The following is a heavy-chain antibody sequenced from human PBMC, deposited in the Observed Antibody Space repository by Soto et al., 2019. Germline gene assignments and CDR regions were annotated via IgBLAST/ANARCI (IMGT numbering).Heavy chain of an antibody. CDR3: ARERTGLYGLIDS. V-gene: IGHV3-21*05. D-gene: IGHD3-3*01. CDR1: GFSFSDYS. J-gene: IGHJ4*02. CDR2: ISSSGSYI. Sequence: PGGSLRLSCAASGFSFSDYSMNWARQAPGKGLEWISHISSSGSYIFYADSVKGRFTVSRDNAKNSLFLQMNSLRAEDSAVYYCARERTGLYGLIDSWGQGTQVTVPS.